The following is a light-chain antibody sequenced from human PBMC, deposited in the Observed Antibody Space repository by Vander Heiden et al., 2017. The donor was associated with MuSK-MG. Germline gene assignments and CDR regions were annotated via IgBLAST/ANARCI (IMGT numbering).Light chain of an antibody. J-gene: IGKJ4*01. CDR2: AAS. CDR3: QQSYSRALT. V-gene: IGKV1-39*01. Sequence: IQMSHSPSSLSASVGDRVTITCRASQSISRYLDWYQQKPGKAPKLLIYAASSLQSGVPSRFSGSGSGTDFTLTISSLQPEDFATYYCQQSYSRALTFGGGTKVELK. CDR1: QSISRY.